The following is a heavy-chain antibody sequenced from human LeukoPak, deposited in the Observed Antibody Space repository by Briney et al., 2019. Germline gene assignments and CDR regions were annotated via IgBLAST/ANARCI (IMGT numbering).Heavy chain of an antibody. CDR1: GFTFSAYG. CDR2: IPYDGSNN. J-gene: IGHJ4*02. V-gene: IGHV3-30*18. Sequence: GGSLRLSCAASGFTFSAYGMHWVRQAPGKGLEWVAVIPYDGSNNYYADSVKGRFTISRDNSKNTLYLQINTLRAEDTAVYYCANRPLDYWGQGTLVTVSS. CDR3: ANRPLDY.